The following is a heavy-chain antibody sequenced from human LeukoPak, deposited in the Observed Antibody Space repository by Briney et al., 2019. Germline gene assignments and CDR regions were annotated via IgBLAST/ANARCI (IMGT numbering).Heavy chain of an antibody. CDR3: ARDISAPERYYYYYGMDV. V-gene: IGHV1-18*01. CDR1: GYTFTSYG. Sequence: GASVKVSCKASGYTFTSYGISWVRQAPGQGLEWRGCINAYNGNTNYAQKLQGRVSMTTDTSTRTAYMELRSLRSEDTAVYYCARDISAPERYYYYYGMDVWGQGTTVTVSS. D-gene: IGHD6-6*01. CDR2: INAYNGNT. J-gene: IGHJ6*02.